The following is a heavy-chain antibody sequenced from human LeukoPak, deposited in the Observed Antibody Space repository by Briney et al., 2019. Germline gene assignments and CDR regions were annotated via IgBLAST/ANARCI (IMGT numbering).Heavy chain of an antibody. D-gene: IGHD2-15*01. CDR2: ISSSSSYI. CDR1: GFTFSSYS. V-gene: IGHV3-21*01. J-gene: IGHJ4*02. CDR3: VKDRATKWSFDY. Sequence: GGSLRLSCAASGFTFSSYSMNWVRQAPGKGLEWVSSISSSSSYIYYADSVKGRFTISRDNAKNSLYLQMNSLRPDDTALYYCVKDRATKWSFDYWGQGTLVTVSS.